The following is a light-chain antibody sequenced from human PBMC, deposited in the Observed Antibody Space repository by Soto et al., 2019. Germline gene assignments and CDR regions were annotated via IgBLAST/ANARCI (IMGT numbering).Light chain of an antibody. CDR1: QSISSY. CDR2: AAS. Sequence: DIQMTQSPSSLSASVGVRVTITGRASQSISSYLNWYQQKPGKAPKLLIYAASSLQSGFTSRFSGSGSGTDFTLTFTSLQPEDFATYYCQQSYSTPLTFGPGTKVDI. CDR3: QQSYSTPLT. J-gene: IGKJ3*01. V-gene: IGKV1-39*01.